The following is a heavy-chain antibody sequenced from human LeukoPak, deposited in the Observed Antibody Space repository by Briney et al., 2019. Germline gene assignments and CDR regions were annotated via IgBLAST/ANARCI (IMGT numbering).Heavy chain of an antibody. CDR1: GFTFSDYY. Sequence: HGGSLSLPGAASGFTFSDYYMNWAGQAPGKGLGWVSSISSSNTIYYADCVKGRFTISRDNSKNTLYLQMVSLRAEDTAGYYCAKDGVSWGSHFDCWGQGTLVTVSS. CDR2: ISSSNTI. D-gene: IGHD2-15*01. J-gene: IGHJ4*02. V-gene: IGHV3-69-1*02. CDR3: AKDGVSWGSHFDC.